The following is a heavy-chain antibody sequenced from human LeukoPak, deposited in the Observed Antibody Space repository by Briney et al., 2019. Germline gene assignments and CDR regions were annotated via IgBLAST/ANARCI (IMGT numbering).Heavy chain of an antibody. D-gene: IGHD1-26*01. CDR2: INPNSGGT. Sequence: GASVKVSCKASGYTFTGYYMHWVRQAPGQGLEWMGWINPNSGGTNYAQKFQGRVTMTRDTSISTAYMELSRLRSDHTAVYYCARGGGATPPTRAHDAFDIWGQGTMVTVSS. J-gene: IGHJ3*02. CDR3: ARGGGATPPTRAHDAFDI. CDR1: GYTFTGYY. V-gene: IGHV1-2*02.